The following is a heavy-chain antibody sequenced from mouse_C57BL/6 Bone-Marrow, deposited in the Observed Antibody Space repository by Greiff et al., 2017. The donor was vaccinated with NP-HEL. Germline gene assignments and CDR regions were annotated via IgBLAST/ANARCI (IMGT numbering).Heavy chain of an antibody. CDR1: GYTFTSYW. D-gene: IGHD2-1*01. CDR3: ARWPPIYYGNYVGD. Sequence: VQLQQPGTELVKPGASVKLSCKASGYTFTSYWMHWVKQRPGQGLEWIGNINPSNGGTNYNEKFKSKATLTVDKSSSTAYMQLSSLTSEDSAVYYCARWPPIYYGNYVGDWGQGTTLTVSS. V-gene: IGHV1-53*01. J-gene: IGHJ2*01. CDR2: INPSNGGT.